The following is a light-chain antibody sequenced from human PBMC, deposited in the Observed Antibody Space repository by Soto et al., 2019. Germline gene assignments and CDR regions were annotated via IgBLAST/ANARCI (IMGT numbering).Light chain of an antibody. J-gene: IGKJ4*01. CDR1: QSVSSN. Sequence: EIVMTQSPATLSVSPGERATLSCRASQSVSSNLAWYQQKPGQAPRPLIYSASTRATGIPARFSGSGSGTEFTLTISSLQSEDFAVYYCQHIDTFGGGTKVEIK. V-gene: IGKV3-15*01. CDR3: QHIDT. CDR2: SAS.